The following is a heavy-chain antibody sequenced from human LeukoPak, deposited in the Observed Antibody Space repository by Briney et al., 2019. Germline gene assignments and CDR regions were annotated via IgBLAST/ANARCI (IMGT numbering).Heavy chain of an antibody. CDR1: GFTVSSNY. CDR2: IYSGGST. CDR3: ARDVLLYGMDV. V-gene: IGHV3-53*01. J-gene: IGHJ6*02. Sequence: PGGSLRLSCAASGFTVSSNYMSWVRQAPGKGLEWVSVIYSGGSTYYADSVKGRFTISRDNSKNTLYLQMNSRRAEDTAVYYCARDVLLYGMDVWGQGTTVTVSS. D-gene: IGHD3-10*02.